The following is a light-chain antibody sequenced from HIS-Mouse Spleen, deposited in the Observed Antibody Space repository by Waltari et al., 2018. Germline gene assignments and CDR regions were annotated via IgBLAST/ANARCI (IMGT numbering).Light chain of an antibody. Sequence: ILLTQPPGPLSLSTGATATLSCRASQSVSSSYLAWYQQEPGPDPRLLIYGASSRATGIPDRFSGSGSGTDFTLTISRLEPEDCAVYYCQQYGSSPYTFGQGTKLEIK. V-gene: IGKV3-20*01. J-gene: IGKJ2*01. CDR3: QQYGSSPYT. CDR1: QSVSSSY. CDR2: GAS.